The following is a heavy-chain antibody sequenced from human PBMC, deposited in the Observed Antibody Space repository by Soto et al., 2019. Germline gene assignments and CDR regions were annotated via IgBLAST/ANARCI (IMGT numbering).Heavy chain of an antibody. CDR3: ARAGWERTGYFFDR. V-gene: IGHV4-31*03. D-gene: IGHD1-26*01. Sequence: PSETLSLTCIVSGDSVSSGIYSWTWIRQRPGKSLEWVGSVYYDGSTHYHPSLRSRITITPDTSKNQFSLHVSSVTAADTAVYFCARAGWERTGYFFDRWGQGTLVTVSS. CDR1: GDSVSSGIYS. J-gene: IGHJ4*02. CDR2: VYYDGST.